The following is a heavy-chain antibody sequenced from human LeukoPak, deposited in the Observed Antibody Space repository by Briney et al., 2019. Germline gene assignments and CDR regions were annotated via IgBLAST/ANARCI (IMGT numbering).Heavy chain of an antibody. D-gene: IGHD5-18*01. V-gene: IGHV3-30*03. J-gene: IGHJ4*02. CDR2: ISYDGSNK. Sequence: GGSLRLSCAASGFTFSSYGMHWVRQAPGKGLEWVAVISYDGSNKYYADSVKGRFTISRDNSKNTLYLQMNSLRAEDTAVYYCGILAEGDTAMVPGYWGQGTLVTVSS. CDR1: GFTFSSYG. CDR3: GILAEGDTAMVPGY.